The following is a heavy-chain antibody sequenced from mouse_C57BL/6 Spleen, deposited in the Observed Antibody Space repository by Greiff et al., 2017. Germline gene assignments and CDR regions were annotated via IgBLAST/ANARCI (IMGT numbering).Heavy chain of an antibody. CDR3: ARALEGDYDYDENYAMDY. V-gene: IGHV1-78*01. D-gene: IGHD2-4*01. Sequence: QVQLQQSDAELVKPGASVKISCKVSGYTFTDHTIHWMKQRPEQGLEWIGYIYPRDGSTKYNEKFKGKATLTADKSSSTAYMQLNSLTSEDSAVYFCARALEGDYDYDENYAMDYWGQGTSVTVSS. J-gene: IGHJ4*01. CDR1: GYTFTDHT. CDR2: IYPRDGST.